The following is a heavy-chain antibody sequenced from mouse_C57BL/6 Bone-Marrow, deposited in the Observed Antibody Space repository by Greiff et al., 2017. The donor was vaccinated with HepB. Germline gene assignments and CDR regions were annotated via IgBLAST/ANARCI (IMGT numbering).Heavy chain of an antibody. CDR2: IYPGDGDT. Sequence: VQLKQSGPELVKPGASVKISCKASGYAFSSSWMNWVKQRPGKGLEWIGRIYPGDGDTNYNGKFKGKATLTADKSSSTVYMQLSSLTSEDSAVYFCARGNYLAWFAYWGQGTLVTVSA. CDR3: ARGNYLAWFAY. CDR1: GYAFSSSW. V-gene: IGHV1-82*01. J-gene: IGHJ3*01. D-gene: IGHD2-1*01.